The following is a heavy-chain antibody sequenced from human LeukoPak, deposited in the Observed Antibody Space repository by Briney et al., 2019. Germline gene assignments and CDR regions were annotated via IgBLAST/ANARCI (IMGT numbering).Heavy chain of an antibody. J-gene: IGHJ4*02. CDR3: ARDPGGY. Sequence: SETLSLTCTVSGGSISSGSYYWSWIRQPAGKGLEWIGRIYTSGSTNYNPSLKSRVTISVDKSKNQFSLKLSSVTAADTAVYYCARDPGGYWGQGTLVTVSS. D-gene: IGHD1-14*01. V-gene: IGHV4-61*02. CDR1: GGSISSGSYY. CDR2: IYTSGST.